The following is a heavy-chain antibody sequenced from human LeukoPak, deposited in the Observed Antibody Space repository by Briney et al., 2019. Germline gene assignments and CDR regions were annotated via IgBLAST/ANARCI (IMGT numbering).Heavy chain of an antibody. CDR3: AREPTGSYSFDF. V-gene: IGHV4-31*03. J-gene: IGHJ4*02. CDR2: IYNSGST. CDR1: GDSISSGGYY. D-gene: IGHD1-26*01. Sequence: SRTLSLTCTVSGDSISSGGYYWSWIRQHPGKGLEWIGYIYNSGSTYYNPSLKSRVTISIDTSKRQFSLKLTSVTAADTAVYYCAREPTGSYSFDFWGQGTLVTVSS.